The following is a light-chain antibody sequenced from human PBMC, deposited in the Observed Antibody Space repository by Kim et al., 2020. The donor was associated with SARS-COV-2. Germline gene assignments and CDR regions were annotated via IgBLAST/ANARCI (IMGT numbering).Light chain of an antibody. Sequence: SVSVGDRVTITCRASQSISNWVALYQQKPGKAPKLLIYDASSLETGVPSRFSGSGSGTEFTLTISSLQPDDFASYYCLQYYSFTRTFGQGTKLEI. CDR3: LQYYSFTRT. CDR1: QSISNW. V-gene: IGKV1-5*01. CDR2: DAS. J-gene: IGKJ2*01.